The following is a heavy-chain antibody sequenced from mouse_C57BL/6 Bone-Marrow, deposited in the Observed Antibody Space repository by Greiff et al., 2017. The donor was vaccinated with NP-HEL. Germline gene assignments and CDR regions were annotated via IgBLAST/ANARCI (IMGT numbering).Heavy chain of an antibody. V-gene: IGHV5-15*01. Sequence: EVQLVESGGGLVQPGGSLKLSCAASGFTFSDYGMAWVRQAPRRGPEWVAFISNLAYSIYYADTVTGRFTISREIVKNPLYLEMSRLRSEGTVMYYCARHGYDWYFDVWGTGTTVTVS. J-gene: IGHJ1*03. CDR3: ARHGYDWYFDV. CDR2: ISNLAYSI. D-gene: IGHD2-2*01. CDR1: GFTFSDYG.